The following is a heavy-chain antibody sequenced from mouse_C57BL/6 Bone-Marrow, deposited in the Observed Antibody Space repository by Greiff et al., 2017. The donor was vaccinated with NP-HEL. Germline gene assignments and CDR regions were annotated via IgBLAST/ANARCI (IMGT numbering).Heavy chain of an antibody. Sequence: EVMLVESGGDLVKPGGSLKLSCAASGFTFSSYGMSWVRQTPDKRLEWVATISSGGSYTYYPDSVKGRFTISRDNAKNTLYLQMSSLKSEDTAMYYCARHGSSYLGGAYWGQGTLVTVSA. V-gene: IGHV5-6*02. CDR3: ARHGSSYLGGAY. D-gene: IGHD1-1*01. CDR1: GFTFSSYG. J-gene: IGHJ3*01. CDR2: ISSGGSYT.